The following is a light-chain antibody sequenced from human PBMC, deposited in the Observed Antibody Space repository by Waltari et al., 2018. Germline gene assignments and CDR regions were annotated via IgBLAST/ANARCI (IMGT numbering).Light chain of an antibody. Sequence: DIQMTQSPSSLSASVGDRVTITCRASERIGTYLNWYQHKPGKAPNLLIYAVSNLPSAVPSRFSASGSERDFSLTISSLQPEDSATYYCQQSYAIPLAFGQGTKVEIK. J-gene: IGKJ1*01. CDR2: AVS. CDR1: ERIGTY. CDR3: QQSYAIPLA. V-gene: IGKV1-39*01.